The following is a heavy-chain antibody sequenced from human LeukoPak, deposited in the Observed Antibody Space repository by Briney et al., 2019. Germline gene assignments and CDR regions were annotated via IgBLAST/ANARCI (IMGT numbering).Heavy chain of an antibody. J-gene: IGHJ6*03. CDR3: AKDNSYMDV. CDR2: ISYDGSNK. CDR1: GFTFSSYG. V-gene: IGHV3-30*18. Sequence: PGRSLRLSCAASGFTFSSYGMHWVRQAPGKGLEWVAVISYDGSNKYYADSVKGRFTISRDNSKNTLYLQMNSLRAEDTAVYYCAKDNSYMDVWGKGTTVTVSS.